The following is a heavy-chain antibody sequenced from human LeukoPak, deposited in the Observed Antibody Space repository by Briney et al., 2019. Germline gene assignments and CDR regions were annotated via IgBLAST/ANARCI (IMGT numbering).Heavy chain of an antibody. CDR2: IYTSGSA. V-gene: IGHV4-4*09. CDR3: AGTPYCSSDSCYRFYNGNDAFNI. CDR1: GDSLSNYY. Sequence: SETLSLTCAVSGDSLSNYYWSWIRQPPGKGLEWIGYIYTSGSANYNPFVKSRVTISVDTSKNQFSVKLYSVTAADTAVYYCAGTPYCSSDSCYRFYNGNDAFNIWGQGTKVTVSS. D-gene: IGHD2-2*01. J-gene: IGHJ3*02.